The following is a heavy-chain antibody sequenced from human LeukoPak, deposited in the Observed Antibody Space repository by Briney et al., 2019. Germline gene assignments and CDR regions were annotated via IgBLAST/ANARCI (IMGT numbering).Heavy chain of an antibody. CDR2: MNPNSGST. CDR1: GYTFTSHD. Sequence: ASVKVSCKASGYTFTSHDINWVRQATGQGLEWMGWMNPNSGSTGYAQQFQGRVTLTRNTSISTAYMELSSLRSEDTAVYFCARGLGWLYYYYYMDVWGKGTTATGSS. CDR3: ARGLGWLYYYYYMDV. J-gene: IGHJ6*03. V-gene: IGHV1-8*03. D-gene: IGHD5-12*01.